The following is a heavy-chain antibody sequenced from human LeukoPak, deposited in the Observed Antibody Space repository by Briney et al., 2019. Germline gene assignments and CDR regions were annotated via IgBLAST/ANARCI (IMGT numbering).Heavy chain of an antibody. CDR2: IYHSGST. V-gene: IGHV4-30-2*01. Sequence: SQTLSLTCAVSGGSISSGGYSWSWIRQPPGKGLEWIGYIYHSGSTYYNPSLKSRVTISVDRSKNQFSLKLSSVTAADTAVYYCARHEKYYDFWSGYSLNWGQGTLVTVSS. CDR3: ARHEKYYDFWSGYSLN. CDR1: GGSISSGGYS. J-gene: IGHJ4*02. D-gene: IGHD3-3*01.